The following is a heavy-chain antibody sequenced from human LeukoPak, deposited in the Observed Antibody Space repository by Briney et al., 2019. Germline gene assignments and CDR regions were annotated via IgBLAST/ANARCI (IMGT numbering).Heavy chain of an antibody. CDR3: ARDISSVAGTGY. J-gene: IGHJ4*02. D-gene: IGHD6-19*01. CDR1: GYSISSGYY. V-gene: IGHV4-38-2*02. Sequence: PSETLSLTCTVSGYSISSGYYWGWIRQPPGKGLEWIGSIYHSGSTYYNPSLKSRVTISVDTSKNQFSLKLSSVTAADTAVYYCARDISSVAGTGYWGQGTLVTVSS. CDR2: IYHSGST.